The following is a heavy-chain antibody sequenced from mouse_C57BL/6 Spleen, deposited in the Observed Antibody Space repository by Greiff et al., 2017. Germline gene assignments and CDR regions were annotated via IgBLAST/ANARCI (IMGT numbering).Heavy chain of an antibody. CDR3: ARKRDYEFAMDY. J-gene: IGHJ4*01. CDR2: IYPGDGDT. V-gene: IGHV1-80*01. CDR1: GYAFSSYW. D-gene: IGHD2-4*01. Sequence: VQLQESGAELVKPGASVKISCKASGYAFSSYWMNWVKQRPGKGLEWIGQIYPGDGDTNYNGKFKGKATLTADKSSSTAYMQLSSLTSEDSAVDFCARKRDYEFAMDYWGQGTSVTVSS.